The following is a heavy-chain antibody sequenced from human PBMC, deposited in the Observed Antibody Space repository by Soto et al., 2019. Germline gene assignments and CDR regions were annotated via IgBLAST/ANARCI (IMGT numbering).Heavy chain of an antibody. CDR2: IYSGGST. CDR3: ARVTTVDYGMDV. J-gene: IGHJ6*02. D-gene: IGHD4-17*01. V-gene: IGHV3-53*01. Sequence: GGSLRLSCAASGFTVSSNYMSWVRQAPGKGLEWVSVIYSGGSTYYADSVKGRFTISRDNSKNTLYLQMNSLRAEDTAVYYCARVTTVDYGMDVWGQGTTVTVSS. CDR1: GFTVSSNY.